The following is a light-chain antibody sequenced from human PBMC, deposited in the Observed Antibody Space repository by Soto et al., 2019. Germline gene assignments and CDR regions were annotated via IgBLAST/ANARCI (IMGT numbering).Light chain of an antibody. CDR1: QSISSSY. J-gene: IGKJ1*01. Sequence: IVLTRYQGTMFLSPRKRDTICCRAIQSISSSYLAWYQQRPGQAPRLLIYGASSRATGIPDRFSGSGSGTEFTLTISRLEPEDFAVYYCQQYGSSSWTFGQATK. CDR3: QQYGSSSWT. V-gene: IGKV3-20*01. CDR2: GAS.